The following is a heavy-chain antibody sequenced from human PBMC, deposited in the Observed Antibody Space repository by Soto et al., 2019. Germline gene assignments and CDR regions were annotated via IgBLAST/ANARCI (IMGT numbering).Heavy chain of an antibody. CDR2: TWYDGSEK. Sequence: GGSLRLSCAASGFPFSIYGMYWVLQAPGKGLEWVAVTWYDGSEKYYADSVKGRFTISRDNPKNTLYLQMNSLRAEDTAVYYCARVRSVVTPYGMDVWGQGTTVTVSS. D-gene: IGHD3-22*01. V-gene: IGHV3-33*01. CDR3: ARVRSVVTPYGMDV. CDR1: GFPFSIYG. J-gene: IGHJ6*02.